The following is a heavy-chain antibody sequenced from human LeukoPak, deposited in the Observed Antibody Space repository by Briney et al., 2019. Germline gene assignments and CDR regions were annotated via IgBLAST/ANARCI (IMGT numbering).Heavy chain of an antibody. CDR2: ISYDGSNK. CDR3: AKGLAAAGFAEYFQH. J-gene: IGHJ1*01. CDR1: TFTFSSYG. D-gene: IGHD6-13*01. Sequence: PGRSLRLSCAASTFTFSSYGLHWVRQAPGKGLEWVAVISYDGSNKYYADSVKGRFTISRDNSKNTLYLQMNSLRAEDTAVYYCAKGLAAAGFAEYFQHWGQGTLVTVSS. V-gene: IGHV3-30*18.